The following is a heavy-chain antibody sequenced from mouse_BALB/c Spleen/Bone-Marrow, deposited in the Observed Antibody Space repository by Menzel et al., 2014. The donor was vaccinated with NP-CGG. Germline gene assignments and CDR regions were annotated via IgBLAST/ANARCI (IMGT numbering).Heavy chain of an antibody. Sequence: VKLQESGAELVRPGTSVKVSCKAPGYAFTNYLIEWVKQRPGQGLEWIGVINPGSGGTNYNEKFKGKATLTADKSSSTAYMQLSSLTSDDSAVYFCARGITTGYFDYWGQGTTLTVSS. CDR2: INPGSGGT. V-gene: IGHV1-54*01. D-gene: IGHD1-1*01. CDR1: GYAFTNYL. J-gene: IGHJ2*01. CDR3: ARGITTGYFDY.